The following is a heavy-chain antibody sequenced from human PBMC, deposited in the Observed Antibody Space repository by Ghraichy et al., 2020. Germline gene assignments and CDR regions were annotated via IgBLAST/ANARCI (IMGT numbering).Heavy chain of an antibody. D-gene: IGHD3-22*01. V-gene: IGHV4-4*02. Sequence: ESLNISCTVSGGSISSSNWWSWVRQPPGKGLEWIGEIYHSGSTIYNPSLKSRVIISVDKSKNQFSLNLSAVTAADTAVYYCARNYYDSRGYYYFDYWGPGTLVTVSS. CDR1: GGSISSSNW. CDR2: IYHSGST. J-gene: IGHJ4*02. CDR3: ARNYYDSRGYYYFDY.